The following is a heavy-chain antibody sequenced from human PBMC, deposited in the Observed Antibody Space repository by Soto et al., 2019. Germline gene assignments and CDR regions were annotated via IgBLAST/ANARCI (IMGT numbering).Heavy chain of an antibody. Sequence: QVPLVQSGAEVEKPGASVKVSCKASGYTFTDYGISWVRQAPGQGLQWMGWITAFNGNTKYAQQFQGRVTMTTDTSTSTAYMELRSLESDDTAVYYCARISQCDFWSGYYYFFDYWGQGTLVTVSS. CDR3: ARISQCDFWSGYYYFFDY. D-gene: IGHD3-3*01. V-gene: IGHV1-18*01. CDR2: ITAFNGNT. J-gene: IGHJ4*02. CDR1: GYTFTDYG.